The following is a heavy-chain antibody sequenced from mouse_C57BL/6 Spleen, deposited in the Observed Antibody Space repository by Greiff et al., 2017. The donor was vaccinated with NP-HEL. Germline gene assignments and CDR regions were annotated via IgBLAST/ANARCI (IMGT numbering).Heavy chain of an antibody. Sequence: QVQLKESGPELVKPGASVKISCKASGYAFSSYWMNWVKQRPGKGLEWIGQIYPGDGDTNYNGKFKGKATLTADKSSSTAYMQLSSLTSEDSAVYFCARNWEKGYFDYWGQGTTLTVSS. J-gene: IGHJ2*01. D-gene: IGHD4-1*01. V-gene: IGHV1-80*01. CDR2: IYPGDGDT. CDR1: GYAFSSYW. CDR3: ARNWEKGYFDY.